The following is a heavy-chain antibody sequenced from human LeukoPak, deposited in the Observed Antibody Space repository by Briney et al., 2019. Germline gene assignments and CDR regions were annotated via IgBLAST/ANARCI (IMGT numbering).Heavy chain of an antibody. CDR3: ARDAMVYANNWFDP. CDR1: GFTFSSYW. V-gene: IGHV3-7*05. Sequence: PGGSLRLSCAASGFTFSSYWMSWVRQAPGKGLEWVSNIKQDGSEKYYVDSVKGRFTISRDNAKNSLYLQMNSLRAEDTAVYYCARDAMVYANNWFDPWGQGTLVTVSS. CDR2: IKQDGSEK. J-gene: IGHJ5*02. D-gene: IGHD2-8*01.